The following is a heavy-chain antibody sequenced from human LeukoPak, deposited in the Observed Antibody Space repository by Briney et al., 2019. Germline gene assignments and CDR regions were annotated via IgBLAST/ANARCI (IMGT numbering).Heavy chain of an antibody. CDR2: ISSSSSYI. CDR3: ARAGTPGSVDY. CDR1: GFTFSSYS. J-gene: IGHJ4*02. D-gene: IGHD1-1*01. Sequence: GGSLRLSCAASGFTFSSYSMNWVRQAPGKGLEWVSSISSSSSYIYYADSVKGRFTISRDNAKNSLYLQMNSLRAEDTAIYYCARAGTPGSVDYWGQGTLVTVSS. V-gene: IGHV3-21*01.